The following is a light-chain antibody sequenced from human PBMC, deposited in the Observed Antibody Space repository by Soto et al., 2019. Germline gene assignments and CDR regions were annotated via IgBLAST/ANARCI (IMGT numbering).Light chain of an antibody. CDR3: MQALLPSIP. CDR2: LGS. Sequence: DVVRTQYRNTLSVSNGEQASISCRSSQSLLHSNGYNYLDWYLQKPGQSPQLLIYLGSNRASGVPERFSGSGSGTEFRLKSSRAVAVYVVVYYCMQALLPSIPVGQGTRLENK. V-gene: IGKV2-28*01. J-gene: IGKJ5*01. CDR1: QSLLHSNGYNY.